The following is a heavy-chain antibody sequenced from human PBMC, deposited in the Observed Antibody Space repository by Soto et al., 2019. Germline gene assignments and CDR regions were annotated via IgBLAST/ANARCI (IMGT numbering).Heavy chain of an antibody. D-gene: IGHD1-26*01. V-gene: IGHV3-30*18. CDR2: ISNDGSYR. Sequence: GGSLRLSCAASGFTFSSFGMHWVRQAPGKGLDWVAVISNDGSYRYYADSVKGRFTISRDNPKNTLYLQMNRLRAEDTAVYYCAKDRGSGSPAWSDPWGQGPLVTVSS. CDR1: GFTFSSFG. J-gene: IGHJ5*02. CDR3: AKDRGSGSPAWSDP.